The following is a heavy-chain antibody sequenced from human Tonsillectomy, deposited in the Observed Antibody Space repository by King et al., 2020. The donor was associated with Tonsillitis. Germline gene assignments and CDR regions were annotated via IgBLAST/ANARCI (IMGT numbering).Heavy chain of an antibody. V-gene: IGHV3-30*18. D-gene: IGHD2-2*02. J-gene: IGHJ6*03. CDR2: ISYDGSNK. CDR1: GFTFSSYG. Sequence: VQLVESGGGVVQPGRSLRLSCAASGFTFSSYGMHWVRQAPGKGLEWGAVISYDGSNKYYADSVKGRFTISRDNSKNTLYLQVNSLRAEDTAVYFCAKEGEVVPAAIWGYYYYYMDVWGKGTTVTVSS. CDR3: AKEGEVVPAAIWGYYYYYMDV.